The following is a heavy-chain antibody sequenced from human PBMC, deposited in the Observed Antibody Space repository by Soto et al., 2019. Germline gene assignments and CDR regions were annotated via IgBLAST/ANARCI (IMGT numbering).Heavy chain of an antibody. D-gene: IGHD2-21*02. V-gene: IGHV1-69*06. CDR2: IIPIFGTA. Sequence: SVKVSCKASGGTFSSYAISWVRQAPGQGLEWMGGIIPIFGTANYAQKFQGRVTITADKSTSTAYMELSSLRSEDTAVYYCARDANEGGDLSFDYWGQGTLVTVSS. J-gene: IGHJ4*02. CDR1: GGTFSSYA. CDR3: ARDANEGGDLSFDY.